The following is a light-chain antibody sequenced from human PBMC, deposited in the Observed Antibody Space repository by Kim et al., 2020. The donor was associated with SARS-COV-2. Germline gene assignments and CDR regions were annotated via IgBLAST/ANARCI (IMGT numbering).Light chain of an antibody. CDR3: QQRSNWPPYT. Sequence: EIVLTQSPATLSLSPGDRATLSCRASQSVRSYLVWYQQKPGQAPRLLIYDASSRATGIPARFSGSGFGTDFTLTISSLEPEDFAVYYCQQRSNWPPYTFGQGTKLEF. CDR2: DAS. V-gene: IGKV3-11*01. CDR1: QSVRSY. J-gene: IGKJ2*01.